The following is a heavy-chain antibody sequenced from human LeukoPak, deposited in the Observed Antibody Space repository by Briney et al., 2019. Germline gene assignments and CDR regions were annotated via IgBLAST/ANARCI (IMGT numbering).Heavy chain of an antibody. J-gene: IGHJ4*02. CDR2: IRSKAYGGTT. CDR1: GFTFCDYA. V-gene: IGHV3-49*03. D-gene: IGHD3-3*01. Sequence: PGRSLRLSCTASGFTFCDYAMSWFRQAPGKGREGGGFIRSKAYGGTTEYAASVKGRFTISRDDSKSIAYLQMNSLKTEDTAVYYCTRGVTIFGVVIPGYWGQGTLVTVSS. CDR3: TRGVTIFGVVIPGY.